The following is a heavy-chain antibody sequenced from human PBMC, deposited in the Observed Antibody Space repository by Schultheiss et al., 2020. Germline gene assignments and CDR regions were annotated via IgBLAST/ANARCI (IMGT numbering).Heavy chain of an antibody. D-gene: IGHD1-26*01. CDR1: GGSFSGYY. V-gene: IGHV4-34*01. CDR3: ARLSGTYGRDCDY. CDR2: INHSGST. J-gene: IGHJ4*02. Sequence: SETLSLTCGVYGGSFSGYYCSWIRQPPGKGLEWIGKINHSGSTNYTPSLKSRLTISVDTSKNQFSLKLSSVTAADTAVYYCARLSGTYGRDCDYWGQGTLVTVSS.